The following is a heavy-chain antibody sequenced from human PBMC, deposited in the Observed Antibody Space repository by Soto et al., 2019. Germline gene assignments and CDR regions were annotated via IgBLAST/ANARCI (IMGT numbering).Heavy chain of an antibody. CDR1: GFTFSDYY. CDR3: ARDRGGYSNYRRYYYMDV. V-gene: IGHV3-11*01. D-gene: IGHD4-4*01. CDR2: ISDGGSTI. J-gene: IGHJ6*03. Sequence: VQLVESGGGLVKPGGSLRLSCAASGFTFSDYYMTWIRQAPGKGLEWVSFISDGGSTIFYADSVKGRFPISRDNAKNSLFLQMNSLRAEDTAVYYCARDRGGYSNYRRYYYMDVWGKGTTVTVSS.